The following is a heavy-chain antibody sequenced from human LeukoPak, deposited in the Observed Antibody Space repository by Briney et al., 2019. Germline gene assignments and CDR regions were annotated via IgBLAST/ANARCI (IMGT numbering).Heavy chain of an antibody. D-gene: IGHD2-21*01. J-gene: IGHJ4*02. V-gene: IGHV3-30*02. CDR1: GFTFSNYG. CDR3: ARDTIYDN. CDR2: IRYDGSDK. Sequence: GGSLRLSCAASGFTFSNYGMHWVRQSPGKGLEWVAFIRYDGSDKYYADSVKGRFTISRDNSKNTLYLQMNSLRAEDTAVYYCARDTIYDNWGQGTLVTVSS.